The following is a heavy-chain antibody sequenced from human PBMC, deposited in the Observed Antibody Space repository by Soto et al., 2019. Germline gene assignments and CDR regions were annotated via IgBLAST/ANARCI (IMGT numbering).Heavy chain of an antibody. J-gene: IGHJ4*02. CDR3: ATQDFRGTSGTT. V-gene: IGHV3-23*01. Sequence: PGGSLRLSCTASGFSFSRYAMGWVRQAPGKGLEWVSVISSVGGNIHYVESVKGRFTISRDNSKNTLYLQMNSLRVEDTAVYNCATQDFRGTSGTTWGQGTQVTVSS. D-gene: IGHD1-1*01. CDR1: GFSFSRYA. CDR2: ISSVGGNI.